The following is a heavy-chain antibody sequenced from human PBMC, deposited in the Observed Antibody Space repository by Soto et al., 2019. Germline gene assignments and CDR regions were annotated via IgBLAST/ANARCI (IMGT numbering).Heavy chain of an antibody. CDR3: ARQGSNGAYYYYGMDV. CDR2: IYPGDSDT. J-gene: IGHJ6*02. V-gene: IGHV5-51*01. Sequence: GSLKISCKGSGYRFSSYWIAWVRQMPGKGLEWMGIIYPGDSDTIYSPSFQGQVTFSADKSTSTAYLQWSSLKASDTAMYYCARQGSNGAYYYYGMDVWGQGXTVTVYS. D-gene: IGHD2-8*01. CDR1: GYRFSSYW.